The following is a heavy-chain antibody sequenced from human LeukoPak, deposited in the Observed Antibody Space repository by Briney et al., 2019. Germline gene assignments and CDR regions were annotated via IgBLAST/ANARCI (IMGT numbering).Heavy chain of an antibody. CDR1: RYTFTGYY. V-gene: IGHV1-2*04. CDR3: ARDMVRGVTFRKGVNYGMDV. D-gene: IGHD3-10*01. CDR2: INPNSGGT. J-gene: IGHJ6*02. Sequence: ASVTVSCKASRYTFTGYYMHWVRQAPGQGLEWMGWINPNSGGTNYAQKFQGWVTMTRDTSISTAYMELSRLRSDDTAVYYCARDMVRGVTFRKGVNYGMDVWGQGTTVTVSS.